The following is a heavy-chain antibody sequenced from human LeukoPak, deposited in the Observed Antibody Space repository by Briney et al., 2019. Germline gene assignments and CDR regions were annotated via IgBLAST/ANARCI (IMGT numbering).Heavy chain of an antibody. D-gene: IGHD2-2*01. J-gene: IGHJ6*03. Sequence: PSETLSLTCAVYGGSFSGYYWSWIRQPPGQGLDWIGEINPSGSTNYNPSLQRRVTISVDTSKHQFSLKLSSVTAADTAVYYCARVVPATYYYYYMDVWGKGTTVTVSS. V-gene: IGHV4-34*01. CDR2: INPSGST. CDR1: GGSFSGYY. CDR3: ARVVPATYYYYYMDV.